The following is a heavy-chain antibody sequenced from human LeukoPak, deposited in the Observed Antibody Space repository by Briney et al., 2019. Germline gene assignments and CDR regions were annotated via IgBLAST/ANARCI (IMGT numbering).Heavy chain of an antibody. CDR3: AKPSSGYLIASGAFDI. V-gene: IGHV3-9*01. CDR1: GFTFEDYA. Sequence: GGSLRLSCAASGFTFEDYAMHWVRQAPGKGLEWVSGFTWNSGSTAYADSVKGRFSISRDNAKNSLYLQMNSLRPEDTALYYCAKPSSGYLIASGAFDIWGQGTMVTVSS. CDR2: FTWNSGST. D-gene: IGHD3-22*01. J-gene: IGHJ3*02.